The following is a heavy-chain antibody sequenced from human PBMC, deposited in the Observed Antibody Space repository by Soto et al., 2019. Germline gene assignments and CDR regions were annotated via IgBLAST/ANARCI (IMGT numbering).Heavy chain of an antibody. J-gene: IGHJ6*03. V-gene: IGHV4-39*01. CDR1: GGSISSSSYY. CDR2: IYYSGST. CDR3: ARRVPDPKYYYYMDV. Sequence: QLQLQESGPGLVKPSETLSLTCTVSGGSISSSSYYWGWIRQPPGKGLEWIGSIYYSGSTYYNPSLKSRVTISVDTSKNQFSLKLSSVTAADTAVYYCARRVPDPKYYYYMDVWGKGTTVTVSS.